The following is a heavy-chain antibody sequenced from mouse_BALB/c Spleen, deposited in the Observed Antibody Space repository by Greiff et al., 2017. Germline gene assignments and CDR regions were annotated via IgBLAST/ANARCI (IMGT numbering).Heavy chain of an antibody. D-gene: IGHD4-1*01. CDR2: IWSGGST. J-gene: IGHJ3*01. CDR3: ARNLETGTAY. CDR1: GFSLTSYG. Sequence: VQVVESGPGLVQPSQSLSITCTVSGFSLTSYGVHWVRQSPGKGLEWLGVIWSGGSTDYNAAFISRLSISKDNSKSQVFFKMNSLQANDTAIYYSARNLETGTAYWGQGTLVTVSA. V-gene: IGHV2-2*02.